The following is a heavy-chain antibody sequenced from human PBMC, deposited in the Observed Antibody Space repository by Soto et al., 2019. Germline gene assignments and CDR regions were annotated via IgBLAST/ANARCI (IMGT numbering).Heavy chain of an antibody. V-gene: IGHV3-30*03. CDR3: AILSTVTTTSDY. CDR1: GFSFTSFG. J-gene: IGHJ4*02. D-gene: IGHD4-17*01. Sequence: QMQLVESGGGVVQPGKSLRLSCAASGFSFTSFGIHWVRQAPGKGLEWVALVSYDGRSKFFSDSVKGRFAISRDNSKKTVDLEMNSLPTEDTAVYYCAILSTVTTTSDYWGQGTLVSVSS. CDR2: VSYDGRSK.